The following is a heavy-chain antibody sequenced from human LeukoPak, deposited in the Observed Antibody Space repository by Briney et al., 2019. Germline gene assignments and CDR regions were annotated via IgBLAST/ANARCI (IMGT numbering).Heavy chain of an antibody. CDR3: ARGSSSDP. D-gene: IGHD6-6*01. J-gene: IGHJ5*02. CDR2: INHSGST. V-gene: IGHV4-39*07. Sequence: PSETLSLTCNVSGGSISNSTDYWGWIRQPPGKGLEWIGEINHSGSTNYNPSLKSRVTISVDTSKNQFSLKLSSVTAADTAVYYCARGSSSDPWGQGTLVTVSS. CDR1: GGSISNSTDY.